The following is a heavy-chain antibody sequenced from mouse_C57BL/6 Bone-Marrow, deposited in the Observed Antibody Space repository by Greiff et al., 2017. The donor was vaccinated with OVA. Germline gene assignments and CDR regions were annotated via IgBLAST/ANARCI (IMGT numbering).Heavy chain of an antibody. Sequence: QVQLQQPGAELVKPGASVKLSCKASGYTFTSYWMHWVKQRPGQGLEWIGMIHPNSGSTNYNEKFKSKATLTVDKSSSTAYMQLSSLTSEDSAFYYCARWGNTTVVECYARDYWGQGTSVTVSS. CDR3: ARWGNTTVVECYARDY. J-gene: IGHJ4*01. CDR2: IHPNSGST. D-gene: IGHD1-1*01. CDR1: GYTFTSYW. V-gene: IGHV1-64*01.